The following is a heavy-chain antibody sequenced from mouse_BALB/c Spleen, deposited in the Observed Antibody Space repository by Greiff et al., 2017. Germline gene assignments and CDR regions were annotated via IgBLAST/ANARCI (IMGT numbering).Heavy chain of an antibody. CDR2: ISSGSSTI. CDR3: ARYNYGSSYDYFDY. D-gene: IGHD1-1*01. CDR1: GFTFSSFG. V-gene: IGHV5-17*02. J-gene: IGHJ2*01. Sequence: EVKVVESGGGLVQPGGSRKLSCAASGFTFSSFGMHWVRQAPEKGLEWVAYISSGSSTIYYADTVKGRFTISRDNPKNTLFLQMTSLRSEDTAMYYCARYNYGSSYDYFDYWGQGTTLTVSS.